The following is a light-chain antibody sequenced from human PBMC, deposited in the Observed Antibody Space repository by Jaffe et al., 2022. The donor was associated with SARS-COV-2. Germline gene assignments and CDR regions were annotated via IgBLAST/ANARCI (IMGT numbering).Light chain of an antibody. J-gene: IGKJ3*01. CDR2: GAS. Sequence: EIVMTQSPATLSVSPGERATLSCRASQSVSSNLAWYQQKPGQAPRLLIYGASTRATGIPARFSGSGSGTEFTLTISSLQSEDFAVYYCQQYNNWPPGVFGHGFGPGTKVDIK. V-gene: IGKV3-15*01. CDR3: QQYNNWPPGVFGHG. CDR1: QSVSSN.